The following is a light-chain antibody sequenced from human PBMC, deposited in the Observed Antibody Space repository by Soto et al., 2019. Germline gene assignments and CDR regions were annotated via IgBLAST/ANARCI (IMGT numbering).Light chain of an antibody. CDR1: QGISSY. V-gene: IGKV1-8*01. J-gene: IGKJ4*01. CDR3: QQYYSYPQA. CDR2: AAS. Sequence: AIRMTQSPSSFSASTGDRVTITCRASQGISSYLAWYQHKPGKAPKLLIYAASTLQSGVPSRFSGSGSGTDFTLTISCLQSEDFATYYCQQYYSYPQAFGGGTKVEIK.